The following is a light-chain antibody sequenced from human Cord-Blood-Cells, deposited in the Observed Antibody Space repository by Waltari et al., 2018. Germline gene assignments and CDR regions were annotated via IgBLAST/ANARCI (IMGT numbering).Light chain of an antibody. CDR1: ISVVGGYNY. CDR3: SSYAGSKNLRV. CDR2: RVS. V-gene: IGLV2-8*01. J-gene: IGLJ3*02. Sequence: SALAQPPSASGSPRQSVTISCTGTISVVGGYNYVSWYQQHPGKAPKHMIYRVSKRPSGVPDRFSGSKSGNTASLTVSGLQAEDEADYYCSSYAGSKNLRVFGGGTKLTVL.